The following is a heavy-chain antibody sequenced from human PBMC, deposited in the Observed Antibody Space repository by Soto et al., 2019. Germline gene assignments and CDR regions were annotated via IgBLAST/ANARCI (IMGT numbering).Heavy chain of an antibody. Sequence: PSETLSLTGSVSGGSISGYYWTGIRQRAGKGLEWIGRVYSSGNTKYNPSLQSRVTMSLDTSNNQFSLRLTSVTAADTAVSYCARGKRFSDWFDPWGQGTLVTVSS. CDR2: VYSSGNT. J-gene: IGHJ5*02. V-gene: IGHV4-4*07. CDR3: ARGKRFSDWFDP. D-gene: IGHD3-3*01. CDR1: GGSISGYY.